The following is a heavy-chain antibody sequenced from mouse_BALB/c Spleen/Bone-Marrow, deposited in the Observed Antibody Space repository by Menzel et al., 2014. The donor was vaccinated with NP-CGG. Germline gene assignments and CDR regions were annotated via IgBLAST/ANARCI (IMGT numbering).Heavy chain of an antibody. D-gene: IGHD2-1*01. CDR2: INDGGSYT. CDR3: ARDGNFAMDY. J-gene: IGHJ4*01. CDR1: GFTFSDYY. V-gene: IGHV5-4*02. Sequence: EVKLEESGGGLVKPGGSLKLSCAVSGFTFSDYYMYWVRQNPEKRLEWVATINDGGSYTYYPDSVKGRFTISRDNAKNNLYLQMSSLKSEDTAMYYCARDGNFAMDYWGQGTLVTVSS.